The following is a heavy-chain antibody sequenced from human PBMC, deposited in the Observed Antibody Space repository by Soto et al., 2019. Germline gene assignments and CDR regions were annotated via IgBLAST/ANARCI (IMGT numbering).Heavy chain of an antibody. V-gene: IGHV3-23*01. J-gene: IGHJ5*02. Sequence: QLLQSGGGLVQPGGSLTLSCAASGFTFGTTDMSWVRQAPGEGLEWVSTIDVSGGITYYADSVKGRFTISRDNSRNTVYLQMNSLRGDDTTLYYGVKTSGWFNTWGQGALVPVSS. CDR3: VKTSGWFNT. CDR1: GFTFGTTD. D-gene: IGHD3-10*01. CDR2: IDVSGGIT.